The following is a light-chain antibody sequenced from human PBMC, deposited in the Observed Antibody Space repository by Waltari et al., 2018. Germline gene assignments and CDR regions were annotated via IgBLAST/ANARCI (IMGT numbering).Light chain of an antibody. CDR2: YDT. V-gene: IGLV3-21*04. CDR1: AIGERL. J-gene: IGLJ2*01. Sequence: SYILTQPPSVSAAPGQMARITWCVDAIGERLVHWCQQRPGQAPVLVIYYDTDRPSGIPDRFSGSHFGNTATLTISRVEAGDEADYYCQVWDSSRHHVIFGGGTRLTVL. CDR3: QVWDSSRHHVI.